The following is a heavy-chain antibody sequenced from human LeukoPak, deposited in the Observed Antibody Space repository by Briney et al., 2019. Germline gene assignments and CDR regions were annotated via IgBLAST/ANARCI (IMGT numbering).Heavy chain of an antibody. D-gene: IGHD6-6*01. J-gene: IGHJ6*02. V-gene: IGHV3-23*01. CDR3: AKDRGSSSSVYYYYGMDV. CDR2: ISGSGGST. Sequence: GGSLRLSCAASGFTFSSYAMSWVRQAPGKGLEWVSAISGSGGSTYYADSVKGRFTISRDNSKNTLYLQMNGLRAEDTAVYYCAKDRGSSSSVYYYYGMDVWGQGTTVTVSS. CDR1: GFTFSSYA.